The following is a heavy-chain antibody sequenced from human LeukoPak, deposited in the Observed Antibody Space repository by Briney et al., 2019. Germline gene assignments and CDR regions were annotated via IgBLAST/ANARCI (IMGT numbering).Heavy chain of an antibody. CDR3: ARGRGGADIVVVPAAIGRGAFDI. V-gene: IGHV4-34*01. CDR1: GGSFGGYY. Sequence: SETLSLTCAVYGGSFGGYYWSWIRQPPGKGLEWIGEINHSGSTNYNPSLKSRVTISVDTSKNQFSLKLSSVTAADTAVYYCARGRGGADIVVVPAAIGRGAFDIWGQGTMVTVSS. CDR2: INHSGST. J-gene: IGHJ3*02. D-gene: IGHD2-2*02.